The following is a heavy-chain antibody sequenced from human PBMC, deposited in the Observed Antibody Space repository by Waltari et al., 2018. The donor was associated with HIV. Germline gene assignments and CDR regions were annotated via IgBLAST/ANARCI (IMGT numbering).Heavy chain of an antibody. CDR1: GSPLSDLS. Sequence: QLIQSTSALKSPGASVPISCQVSGSPLSDLSMQWVRRGRGQRLEWRGGFDPKNGKPVYSQRFWGRVSLAEDTSQDTAFLELNRLTSDDTAVYYCVTLYNESPLYSNFWGQGTLVTV. CDR2: FDPKNGKP. CDR3: VTLYNESPLYSNF. J-gene: IGHJ1*01. V-gene: IGHV1-24*01. D-gene: IGHD2-15*01.